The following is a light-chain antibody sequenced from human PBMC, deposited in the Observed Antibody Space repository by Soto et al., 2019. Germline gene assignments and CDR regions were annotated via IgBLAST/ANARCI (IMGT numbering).Light chain of an antibody. CDR1: SSNIGNNY. CDR3: SSYTQFSTVV. Sequence: QSVLTQPPSASGTPGQRVAISCSGNSSNIGNNYVYWYQQFPGMAPKLIIYSDRQRPPGVPDRFSGSKSGTSASLAIRGLRSEDEADYYCSSYTQFSTVVFGGGTKLTVL. V-gene: IGLV1-47*02. J-gene: IGLJ3*02. CDR2: SDR.